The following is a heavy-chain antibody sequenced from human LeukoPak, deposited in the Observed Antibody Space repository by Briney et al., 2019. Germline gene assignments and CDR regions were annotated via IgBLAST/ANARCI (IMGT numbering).Heavy chain of an antibody. J-gene: IGHJ3*02. Sequence: GGSLRLSRAASGFTFTNWWMSWVRQAPGRGLEWVANIKQDGSEKYYVDSVKGRFAISRDNAKNSLYLQMNSLRAEDTAVYYCARDDSLYQDNAFDIWGQGTMVTVSS. CDR2: IKQDGSEK. D-gene: IGHD2-15*01. V-gene: IGHV3-7*05. CDR1: GFTFTNWW. CDR3: ARDDSLYQDNAFDI.